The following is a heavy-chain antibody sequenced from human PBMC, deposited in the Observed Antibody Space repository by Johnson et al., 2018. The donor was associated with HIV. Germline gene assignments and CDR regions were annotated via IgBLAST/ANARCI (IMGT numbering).Heavy chain of an antibody. CDR1: GFTVSSNY. CDR2: IYSGGST. CDR3: ARRYCSSTSCYKGRAFDI. Sequence: EVQLVESGGGLVQPGGSLRLSCAASGFTVSSNYMSWVRQAPGKGLEWVSVIYSGGSTYYADSVKGRFTISRDNSKNTLYLQMNSLRAEDTAVNYCARRYCSSTSCYKGRAFDIWGQGTMVTVSS. V-gene: IGHV3-66*01. J-gene: IGHJ3*02. D-gene: IGHD2-2*02.